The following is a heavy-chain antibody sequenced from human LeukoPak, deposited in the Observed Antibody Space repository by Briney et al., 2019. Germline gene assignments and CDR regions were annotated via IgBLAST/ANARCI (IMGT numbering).Heavy chain of an antibody. CDR3: ARGPTYYYDSSGRQALGY. Sequence: GASVKVSCKASGYTFTSYDINWVRQTTGQGLKWMGWMNPNSGNTGYAQKFQGRVTMTRNTSISTAYMELSSLRSEDTAVYYCARGPTYYYDSSGRQALGYWGQGTLVTVSS. CDR2: MNPNSGNT. J-gene: IGHJ4*02. CDR1: GYTFTSYD. D-gene: IGHD3-22*01. V-gene: IGHV1-8*01.